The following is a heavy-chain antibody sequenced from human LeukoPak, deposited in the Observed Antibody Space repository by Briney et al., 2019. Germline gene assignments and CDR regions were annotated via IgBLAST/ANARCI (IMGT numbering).Heavy chain of an antibody. D-gene: IGHD3-22*01. V-gene: IGHV4-4*07. CDR2: IHLSGST. Sequence: SETLSLTCTVSGDSINSYHWSWIRQPAGKGLEWIGRIHLSGSTNYSPSLRSRVAISMDNSKNQFSLTLKSVTAADTAVYYCARDDSSRDDSGGYHYWGQGALVTVSS. J-gene: IGHJ4*02. CDR1: GDSINSYH. CDR3: ARDDSSRDDSGGYHY.